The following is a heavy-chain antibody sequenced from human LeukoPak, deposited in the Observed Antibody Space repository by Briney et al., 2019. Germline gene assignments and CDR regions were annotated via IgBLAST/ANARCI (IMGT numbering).Heavy chain of an antibody. J-gene: IGHJ3*02. CDR3: AREGSSWNDAFDI. Sequence: GGSLRLSCAASGFIVSSNYMSWVRQAPGKGLEWVSVISGGGVTYYTDSVKGRFTISRDNSKNTLYLQMNSLRAEDTAVYYCAREGSSWNDAFDIWGQGTMVTVSS. CDR2: ISGGGVT. D-gene: IGHD6-13*01. CDR1: GFIVSSNY. V-gene: IGHV3-53*01.